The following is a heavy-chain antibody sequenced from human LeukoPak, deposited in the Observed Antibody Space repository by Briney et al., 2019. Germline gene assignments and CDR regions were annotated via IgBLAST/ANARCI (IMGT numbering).Heavy chain of an antibody. CDR3: ARDRWVAARPCDYFDY. J-gene: IGHJ4*02. Sequence: ASVKVSCKASGYTFTSYGISWVRQAPGQGLEWMGWISAYNGNTNYAQKLQGRVTMTTDTSTSTAYMELRSLRSDDTAVYYCARDRWVAARPCDYFDYWGQGTLVTVSS. V-gene: IGHV1-18*01. D-gene: IGHD6-6*01. CDR2: ISAYNGNT. CDR1: GYTFTSYG.